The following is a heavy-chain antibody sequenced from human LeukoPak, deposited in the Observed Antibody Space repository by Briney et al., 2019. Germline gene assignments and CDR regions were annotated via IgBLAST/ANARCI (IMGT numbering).Heavy chain of an antibody. CDR2: IWYDGSNK. CDR1: GFTFSSYG. V-gene: IGHV3-33*01. J-gene: IGHJ3*02. Sequence: GRSLRLSCAASGFTFSSYGMHWVRQAPGKGLEWVAVIWYDGSNKHYADSVKGRFTISRDNSKNTLYLQMNSLRAEDTAVYYCAREGYSYGYMAFDIWGQGTMVTVSS. CDR3: AREGYSYGYMAFDI. D-gene: IGHD5-18*01.